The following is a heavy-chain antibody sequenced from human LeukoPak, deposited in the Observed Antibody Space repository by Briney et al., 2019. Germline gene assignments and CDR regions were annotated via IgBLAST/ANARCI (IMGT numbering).Heavy chain of an antibody. CDR1: GYTFTGYY. Sequence: ASVKVSCKASGYTFTGYYMHWVRQASGQGLEWMGWINPNSGGTNYAQKFQGWVTMTRDTSISTAYMELSRLRSDDTAVYYCARSGYSSGWYSTHFDYWGQGTLVTVSS. CDR3: ARSGYSSGWYSTHFDY. CDR2: INPNSGGT. V-gene: IGHV1-2*04. D-gene: IGHD6-19*01. J-gene: IGHJ4*02.